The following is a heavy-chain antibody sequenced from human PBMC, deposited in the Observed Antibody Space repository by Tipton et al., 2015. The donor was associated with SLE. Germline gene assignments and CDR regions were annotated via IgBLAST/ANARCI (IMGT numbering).Heavy chain of an antibody. CDR1: GGSISSHY. J-gene: IGHJ3*02. CDR2: IYYSGST. Sequence: TLSLTCTVSGGSISSHYWSWIRQPPGKGLEWIGYIYYSGSTYYNPSLKSRVTISVDTSKNQFSLKLSSVTAADTAVYYCARARGSPLTGDFAFDIWGQGTMVTVSS. D-gene: IGHD7-27*01. CDR3: ARARGSPLTGDFAFDI. V-gene: IGHV4-59*08.